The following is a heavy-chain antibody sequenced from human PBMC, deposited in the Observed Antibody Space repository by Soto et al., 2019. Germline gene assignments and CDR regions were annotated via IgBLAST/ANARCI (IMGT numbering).Heavy chain of an antibody. D-gene: IGHD3-22*01. CDR2: ISYDGSNK. CDR3: ARSPSQYYYDRDQLRDYYYGMDV. CDR1: GFTFSSYA. J-gene: IGHJ6*02. V-gene: IGHV3-30-3*01. Sequence: GGSLRLSCAASGFTFSSYAMHWVRQAPGKGLEWVAVISYDGSNKYYADSVKGRFTISRDNSKNTLYLQMNSLRAEDTAVYYCARSPSQYYYDRDQLRDYYYGMDVWGQGTTVTVSS.